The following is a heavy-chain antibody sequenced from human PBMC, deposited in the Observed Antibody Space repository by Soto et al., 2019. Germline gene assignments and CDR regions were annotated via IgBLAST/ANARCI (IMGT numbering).Heavy chain of an antibody. CDR2: ISGSGGST. Sequence: EVQLLESGGGLVQPGGTLRLSCAASGFTFSSYAMSWVRQAPGKGLEWVSAISGSGGSTYYADPVKGRFTISRDNSKTTLYLQMNSLRAEDTAVYYCAKNYDILTGYLYYFDYWGQGTLVTVSS. CDR1: GFTFSSYA. J-gene: IGHJ4*02. D-gene: IGHD3-9*01. V-gene: IGHV3-23*01. CDR3: AKNYDILTGYLYYFDY.